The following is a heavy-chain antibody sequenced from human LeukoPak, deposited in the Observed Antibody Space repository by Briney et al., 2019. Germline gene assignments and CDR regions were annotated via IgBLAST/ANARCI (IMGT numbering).Heavy chain of an antibody. V-gene: IGHV4-59*12. CDR2: IYYSGST. CDR3: ARDRANGYSNPGWFDP. Sequence: SETLSLTCTVSGGSISSYYWSWIRQPPGKGLEWIGYIYYSGSTNYNPSLKSRVTISVDTSKNQFFLNLSSVTAADTAVYYCARDRANGYSNPGWFDPWGQGTLVTVSS. D-gene: IGHD4-11*01. J-gene: IGHJ5*02. CDR1: GGSISSYY.